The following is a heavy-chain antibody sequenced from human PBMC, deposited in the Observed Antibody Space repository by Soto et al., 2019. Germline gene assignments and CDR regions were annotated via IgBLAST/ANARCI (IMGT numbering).Heavy chain of an antibody. D-gene: IGHD1-26*01. J-gene: IGHJ6*02. V-gene: IGHV3-7*02. CDR1: GFTLSRYL. Sequence: GGPLRLSCAASGFTLSRYLMTWVRQAPGKXLEWVANIKEDGSEKYYVDYVKGRFNIYRDKDKNSLFLKMNSLREEDTAVYYCALKYVGTHPEDYYYAMDVWGQGTTVTVSS. CDR2: IKEDGSEK. CDR3: ALKYVGTHPEDYYYAMDV.